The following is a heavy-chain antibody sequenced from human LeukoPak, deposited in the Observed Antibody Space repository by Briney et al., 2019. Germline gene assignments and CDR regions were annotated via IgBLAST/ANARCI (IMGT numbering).Heavy chain of an antibody. CDR2: IKQDGSEK. D-gene: IGHD3-3*01. CDR1: GFTFSSYW. CDR3: ARKDDFWSGYLYYYYGMDV. J-gene: IGHJ6*02. Sequence: GGSLRLSCAASGFTFSSYWMSWVRQAPGKGLEWVANIKQDGSEKYYVDSVKGRFTISRDNAKNSLYLQMNSLRAEDTAVYYCARKDDFWSGYLYYYYGMDVWGQGTTVTVSS. V-gene: IGHV3-7*01.